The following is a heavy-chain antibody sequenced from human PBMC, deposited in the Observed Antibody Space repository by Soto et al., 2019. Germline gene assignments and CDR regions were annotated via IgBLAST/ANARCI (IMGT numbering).Heavy chain of an antibody. CDR2: IVGSGSNT. CDR3: AKAPNPICGGECYFDF. J-gene: IGHJ4*02. V-gene: IGHV3-23*01. D-gene: IGHD2-21*01. Sequence: EVQLLESGGGLAQPGGSLRLSCAASGLTFSNYAMRWVRQAPGKGLELVSGIVGSGSNTYYADSVKSRLTISRDHSMNTVYLHMNNLRAEDTSVYYCAKAPNPICGGECYFDFWGQATLVTVSS. CDR1: GLTFSNYA.